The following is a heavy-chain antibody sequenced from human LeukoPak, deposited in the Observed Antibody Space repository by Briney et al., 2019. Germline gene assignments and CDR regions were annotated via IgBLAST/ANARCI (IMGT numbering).Heavy chain of an antibody. CDR2: IYYSGST. CDR1: GGSISGYY. J-gene: IGHJ4*02. V-gene: IGHV4-59*01. D-gene: IGHD6-13*01. Sequence: SETLSLTCTVSGGSISGYYWSWIRQPPGKGLEWIGYIYYSGSTNYNPSLKSRVTISVDTSKNQFSLKLSSVTAADTAVYYCATFHSSSWYLDYWGQGTLVTVSS. CDR3: ATFHSSSWYLDY.